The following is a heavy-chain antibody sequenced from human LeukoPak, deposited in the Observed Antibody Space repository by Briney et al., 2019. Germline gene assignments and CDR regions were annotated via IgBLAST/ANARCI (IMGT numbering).Heavy chain of an antibody. Sequence: NTSETLSLTCTVSGGSISSSSYYWGWIRQPPGKGLEWIGSIHYSGSTYYNPSLKSRVTISVDTSKNQFSLKLSSVTAADTAVYYCARCDDSSGYLGYWGQGTLVTVSS. CDR2: IHYSGST. CDR3: ARCDDSSGYLGY. J-gene: IGHJ4*02. D-gene: IGHD3-22*01. CDR1: GGSISSSSYY. V-gene: IGHV4-39*01.